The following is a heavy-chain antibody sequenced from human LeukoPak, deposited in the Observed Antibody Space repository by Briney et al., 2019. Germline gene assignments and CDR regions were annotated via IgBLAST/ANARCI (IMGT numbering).Heavy chain of an antibody. D-gene: IGHD6-13*01. CDR3: ARAAAGTTINY. CDR1: GFTFSSYG. CDR2: IWYDGSNK. J-gene: IGHJ4*02. Sequence: GGSLRLSCAASGFTFSSYGMHWVRQAPGKGLEWVAVIWYDGSNKYYADSVKGRFTISRDNSKNTLYLQMNSLRAEDTAVYYCARAAAGTTINYWGQGTLVTVSS. V-gene: IGHV3-33*01.